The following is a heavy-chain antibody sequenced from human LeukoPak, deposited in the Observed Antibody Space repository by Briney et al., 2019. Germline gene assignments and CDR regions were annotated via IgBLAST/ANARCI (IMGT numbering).Heavy chain of an antibody. Sequence: GGSLRLSCAASGFTFSDYYMSWLRQAPGKGLEWVSYISSSGSTIYYADSVKGRFTISRDNAKNSLYLQMNSLRAEDTAVYYCARGVVVVVAATKDYMDVWGKGTTVTVSS. J-gene: IGHJ6*03. CDR3: ARGVVVVVAATKDYMDV. CDR1: GFTFSDYY. D-gene: IGHD2-15*01. V-gene: IGHV3-11*04. CDR2: ISSSGSTI.